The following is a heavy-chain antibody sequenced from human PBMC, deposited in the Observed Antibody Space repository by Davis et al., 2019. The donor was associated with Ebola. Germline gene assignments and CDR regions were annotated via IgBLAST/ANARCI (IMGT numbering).Heavy chain of an antibody. CDR3: ARGGMITFGGVEDYFDY. V-gene: IGHV4-59*12. Sequence: PSETLSLTCTVSGGSISSYYWSWIRQPPGKGLEWIGYIYYSGSTYYNPSLKSRVTISVDRSKNQFSLKLSSVTAADTAVYYCARGGMITFGGVEDYFDYWGQGTLVTVSS. D-gene: IGHD3-16*01. J-gene: IGHJ4*02. CDR2: IYYSGST. CDR1: GGSISSYY.